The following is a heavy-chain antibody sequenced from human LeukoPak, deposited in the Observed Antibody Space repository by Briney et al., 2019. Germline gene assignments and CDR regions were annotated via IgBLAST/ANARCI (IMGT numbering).Heavy chain of an antibody. CDR3: ATIGDGYNNDAFDI. CDR2: ISSSSSYI. D-gene: IGHD5-24*01. J-gene: IGHJ3*02. V-gene: IGHV3-21*01. CDR1: GFTFSSYS. Sequence: PGGSLRLSCAASGFTFSSYSMNWVRQAPGKGLEWVSSISSSSSYIYYADSVKGRFTISRDNAKNSLYLQMNRLRAEDTAVYYCATIGDGYNNDAFDIWGQGTMVTVSS.